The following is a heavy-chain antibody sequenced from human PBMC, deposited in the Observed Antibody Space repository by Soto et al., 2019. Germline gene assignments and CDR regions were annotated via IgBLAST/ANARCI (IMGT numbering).Heavy chain of an antibody. D-gene: IGHD6-19*01. CDR3: VRGEGGWETY. J-gene: IGHJ4*02. CDR2: INSDGSST. V-gene: IGHV3-74*01. Sequence: EVQLMESGGGLVQPGGSLRLSCAASGFTFSSYWMHWVRQAPGKGLVWVSRINSDGSSTTYADYVKGRFTISRDNAKNTLYVQMNSLRAEDTAVYYCVRGEGGWETYWGQGTLVTVSS. CDR1: GFTFSSYW.